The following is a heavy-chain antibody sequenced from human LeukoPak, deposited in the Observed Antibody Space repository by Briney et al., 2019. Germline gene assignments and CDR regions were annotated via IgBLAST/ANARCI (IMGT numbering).Heavy chain of an antibody. Sequence: GGSLRLSCAASGFIFSAYWMHWVRQAPGKGLVWVARINSDGSTTTYADSVKGRFTISRDNSKNTLYVQMNSLRAEDTAVYYCARGQHWRVESHAFDIWGQGTMVTVSS. J-gene: IGHJ3*02. D-gene: IGHD3-3*01. V-gene: IGHV3-74*01. CDR3: ARGQHWRVESHAFDI. CDR1: GFIFSAYW. CDR2: INSDGSTT.